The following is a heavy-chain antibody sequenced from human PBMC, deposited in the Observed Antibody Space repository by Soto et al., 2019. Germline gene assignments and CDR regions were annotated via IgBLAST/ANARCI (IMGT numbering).Heavy chain of an antibody. D-gene: IGHD2-15*01. CDR2: INHSGST. CDR1: VGSFSGYY. CDR3: ARGGIVGVVVAATRYFDY. Sequence: PAETLSLTCAVYVGSFSGYYWGWSRQPPGKGLEWIGEINHSGSTNYNPSLKSRVTISVDTSKNQFSLKLSSVTAADTAVYYCARGGIVGVVVAATRYFDYWGQGTLVTVSS. V-gene: IGHV4-34*01. J-gene: IGHJ4*02.